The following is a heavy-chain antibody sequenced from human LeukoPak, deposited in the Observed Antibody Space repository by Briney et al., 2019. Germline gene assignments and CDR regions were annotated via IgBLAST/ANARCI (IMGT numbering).Heavy chain of an antibody. CDR1: GYTFTSYG. D-gene: IGHD3-10*02. V-gene: IGHV1-18*01. Sequence: ASVKVSCKASGYTFTSYGISWVRQAPGQGLEWMGWISAYNGNTNYAQKLQDRVTMTTDSSTRTIYMDLRSLTSDDTAVYYCARGPPVFGMFAFQSFFDYWGQGTLVTVSS. CDR3: ARGPPVFGMFAFQSFFDY. J-gene: IGHJ4*02. CDR2: ISAYNGNT.